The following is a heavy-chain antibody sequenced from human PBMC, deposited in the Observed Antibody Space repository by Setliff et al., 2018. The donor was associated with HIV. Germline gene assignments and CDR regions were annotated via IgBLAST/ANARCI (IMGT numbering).Heavy chain of an antibody. V-gene: IGHV4-61*09. CDR3: ARARRYCPNGVCFIRPGYSDL. J-gene: IGHJ2*01. Sequence: SETLSLTCTVSGGSISSGSYYWSWIRQPAGKGLEWIGHVYSSGSTDYNPSLKSRVTISLDTSNNQFSLRLRSVTAADTAVFYCARARRYCPNGVCFIRPGYSDLWGRGTLVTVS. D-gene: IGHD2-8*01. CDR2: VYSSGST. CDR1: GGSISSGSYY.